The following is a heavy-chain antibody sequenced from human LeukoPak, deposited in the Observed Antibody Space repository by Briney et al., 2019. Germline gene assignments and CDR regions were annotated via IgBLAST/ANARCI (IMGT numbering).Heavy chain of an antibody. V-gene: IGHV4-34*01. J-gene: IGHJ6*02. Sequence: SETLSLTCAVYGGSFSAYYWTWIRQSPGKGLEWIGEINHSGWTTYNPSLKSRVIISADTSKNQFSLRLSSVTAADTAVYYCAKTPYYGSGSHYGMDVWGQGTTVTVSS. D-gene: IGHD3-10*01. CDR2: INHSGWT. CDR3: AKTPYYGSGSHYGMDV. CDR1: GGSFSAYY.